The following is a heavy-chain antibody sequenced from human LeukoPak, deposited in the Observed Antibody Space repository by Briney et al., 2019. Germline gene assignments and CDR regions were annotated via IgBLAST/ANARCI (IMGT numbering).Heavy chain of an antibody. Sequence: VASVKVSCKASGGTFSSYAISWVRQAPGQGLEWVGRIIPIFGTANYAQKFQGRVTITADKSTSTAYMELSSLRSEDTAVYYCARRGYSGYGPEAYFDYWGQGTLVTVSS. CDR1: GGTFSSYA. CDR2: IIPIFGTA. CDR3: ARRGYSGYGPEAYFDY. D-gene: IGHD5-12*01. V-gene: IGHV1-69*06. J-gene: IGHJ4*02.